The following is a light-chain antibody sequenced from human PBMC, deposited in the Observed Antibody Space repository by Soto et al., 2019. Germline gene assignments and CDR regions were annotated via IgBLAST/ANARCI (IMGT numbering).Light chain of an antibody. J-gene: IGKJ1*01. V-gene: IGKV3-20*01. Sequence: EIAVAQSPVTLSLSPGERATLSCRASQSDSSNYLAWYQQRSGQAHTHLIYGASTRATGIPDRFSGSGSGTDFTPTISRLQPEDSAVYYCQQYGSSPTWTFGQGTKVDIK. CDR2: GAS. CDR3: QQYGSSPTWT. CDR1: QSDSSNY.